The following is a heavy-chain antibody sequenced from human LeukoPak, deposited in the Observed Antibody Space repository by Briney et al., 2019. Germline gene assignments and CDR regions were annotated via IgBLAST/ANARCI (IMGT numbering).Heavy chain of an antibody. Sequence: AGGSLRLSCAASGFTFNDYYMSWIRQAPGKGLEWVSYMSSSGSTIYYADSVKGRFTISRDNAKNSLYLQMNSLRAEDTAVYYCARESRQWLVLGGVDYWGQGTLVTVSS. CDR3: ARESRQWLVLGGVDY. V-gene: IGHV3-11*04. CDR1: GFTFNDYY. D-gene: IGHD6-19*01. CDR2: MSSSGSTI. J-gene: IGHJ4*02.